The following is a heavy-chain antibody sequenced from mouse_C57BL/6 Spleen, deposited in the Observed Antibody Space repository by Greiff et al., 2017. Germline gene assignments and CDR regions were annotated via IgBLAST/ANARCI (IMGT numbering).Heavy chain of an antibody. CDR1: GFTFSSYT. CDR3: ARESAY. J-gene: IGHJ3*01. V-gene: IGHV5-9*01. CDR2: ISGGGGNT. Sequence: EVQRVESGGGLVKPGGSLKLSCAASGFTFSSYTMSWVRQTPEKRLEWVATISGGGGNTYYPDSVKGRFTISRDNAKNTLYLQMSSLRSEDTALYYCARESAYWGQGTLVTVSA.